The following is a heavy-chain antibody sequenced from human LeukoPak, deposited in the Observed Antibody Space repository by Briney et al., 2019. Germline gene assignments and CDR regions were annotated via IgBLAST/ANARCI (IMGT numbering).Heavy chain of an antibody. CDR3: ARGRWLQGDFDY. CDR1: GFTVSSNS. J-gene: IGHJ4*02. Sequence: GSLRLSCTVSGFTVSSNSMSWIRQPAGKGLEWIGRIYTSGSTNYNPSLKSRVTISVDTSKNQFSLKLSSVTAADTAVYYCARGRWLQGDFDYWGQGTLVTVSS. CDR2: IYTSGST. D-gene: IGHD5-24*01. V-gene: IGHV4-4*07.